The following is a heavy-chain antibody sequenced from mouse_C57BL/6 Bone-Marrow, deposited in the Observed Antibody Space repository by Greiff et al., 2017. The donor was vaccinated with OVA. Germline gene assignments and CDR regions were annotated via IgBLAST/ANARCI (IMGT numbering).Heavy chain of an antibody. CDR2: ISRGGSYT. D-gene: IGHD2-3*01. V-gene: IGHV5-6*01. CDR1: GFTFSSYG. J-gene: IGHJ4*01. Sequence: EVQRVESGGDLVKPGGSLKLSCAASGFTFSSYGMSWVRQTPDKRLEWVATISRGGSYTYYPDSVKGRFTISRDNAKNTLYLQMSSLKSEDTAMYYCARQRFHDGYPYYAMDYWGQGTSVTVSS. CDR3: ARQRFHDGYPYYAMDY.